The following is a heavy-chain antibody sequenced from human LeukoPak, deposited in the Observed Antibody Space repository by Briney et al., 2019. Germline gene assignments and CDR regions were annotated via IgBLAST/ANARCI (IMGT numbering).Heavy chain of an antibody. V-gene: IGHV4-30-2*01. CDR1: GGSISSGDYY. CDR2: IYHSGST. Sequence: SETLSLTCTVSGGSISSGDYYWSWIRQPPGKGLEWIGYIYHSGSTYYNPSLKSRVTISVDRSKNQFSLKLSSVTAADTAVYYCASSGWYRGYWGQGTLVTVAS. J-gene: IGHJ4*02. D-gene: IGHD6-19*01. CDR3: ASSGWYRGY.